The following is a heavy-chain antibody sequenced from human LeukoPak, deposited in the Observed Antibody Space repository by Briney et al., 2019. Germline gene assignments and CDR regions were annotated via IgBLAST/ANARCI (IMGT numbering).Heavy chain of an antibody. J-gene: IGHJ4*02. CDR1: GGSFSGYY. D-gene: IGHD6-13*01. CDR3: ANSRYSSSWSFDY. V-gene: IGHV3-23*01. Sequence: PSETLSLTCAVYGGSFSGYYWSWVRQAPGKGLEWVSAISGSGGNTYYADSVKGRFTISRDNSKNTLYLQMSSLRAEDTAVYYCANSRYSSSWSFDYWGQGTLVTVSS. CDR2: ISGSGGNT.